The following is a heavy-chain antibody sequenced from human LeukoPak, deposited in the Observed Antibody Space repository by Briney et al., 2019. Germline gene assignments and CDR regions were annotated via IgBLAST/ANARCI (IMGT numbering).Heavy chain of an antibody. V-gene: IGHV3-21*01. CDR1: GFTFSSYS. CDR2: ISSSSSYI. D-gene: IGHD5-18*01. J-gene: IGHJ4*02. CDR3: ARSGGPSYGAD. Sequence: GGSLRLSCAASGFTFSSYSMNWVRQAPGKRLEWVSSISSSSSYIYYADSVKGRFTISRDNAKNSLYLQMNSLRAEDTAVYYCARSGGPSYGADWGQGTLVTVSS.